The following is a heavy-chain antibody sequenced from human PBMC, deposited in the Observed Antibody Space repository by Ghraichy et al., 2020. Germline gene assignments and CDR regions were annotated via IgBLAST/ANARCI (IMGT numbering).Heavy chain of an antibody. V-gene: IGHV3-9*01. Sequence: GGSLRLSCAASGFTFDDYAMHWVRQAPGKGLEWVSGISWNSGSIGYADSVKGRFTISRDNAKNSLYLQMNSLRAEDTALYYCAKDQTYYYDSSGYYSGGLDYWGQGTLVTVSS. CDR3: AKDQTYYYDSSGYYSGGLDY. J-gene: IGHJ4*02. CDR2: ISWNSGSI. CDR1: GFTFDDYA. D-gene: IGHD3-22*01.